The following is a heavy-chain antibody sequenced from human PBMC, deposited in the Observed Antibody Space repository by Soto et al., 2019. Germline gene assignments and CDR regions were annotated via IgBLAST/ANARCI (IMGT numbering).Heavy chain of an antibody. Sequence: GASVKVSCKASGYTFTSYAMHWVRQAPGQRLEWMGWINAGNGNTKYSQKFQGRVTITRDTSASTAYMELSSLRSEDTAVYYCARVLLWFGKLDYWGQGTLVTVSS. CDR2: INAGNGNT. CDR3: ARVLLWFGKLDY. J-gene: IGHJ4*02. V-gene: IGHV1-3*01. CDR1: GYTFTSYA. D-gene: IGHD3-10*01.